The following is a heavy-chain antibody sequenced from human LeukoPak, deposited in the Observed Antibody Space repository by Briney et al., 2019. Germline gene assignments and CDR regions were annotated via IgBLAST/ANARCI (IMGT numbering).Heavy chain of an antibody. J-gene: IGHJ4*02. V-gene: IGHV3-30-3*01. Sequence: GGSLRLSCAASGFTFSSYAMHWVRQAPGKGLEWVAVISYDGSNKYYADSVKGRFTISRDNSKNTLYLQMNSLRAEDTAVYYCARDTRDRRGIFRYWGQGTLVTVSS. CDR1: GFTFSSYA. D-gene: IGHD3-16*02. CDR3: ARDTRDRRGIFRY. CDR2: ISYDGSNK.